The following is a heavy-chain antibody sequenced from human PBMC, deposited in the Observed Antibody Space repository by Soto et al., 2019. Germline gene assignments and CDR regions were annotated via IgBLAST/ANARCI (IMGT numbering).Heavy chain of an antibody. CDR2: INPGSGKT. CDR3: ARPQDSDDSPDS. CDR1: GYTFTRYN. J-gene: IGHJ4*02. D-gene: IGHD2-15*01. V-gene: IGHV1-3*01. Sequence: ASVKVSCKASGYTFTRYNVHWVRQAPGQRLEWMGWINPGSGKTRYSQNFQGRVTFTRDTSANTAYMELSGLISEDTAVYYCARPQDSDDSPDSWGQGTLVTVSS.